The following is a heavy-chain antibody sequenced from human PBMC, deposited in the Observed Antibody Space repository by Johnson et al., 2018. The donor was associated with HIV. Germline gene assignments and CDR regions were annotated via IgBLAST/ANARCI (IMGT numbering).Heavy chain of an antibody. J-gene: IGHJ3*02. V-gene: IGHV3-11*01. D-gene: IGHD2-21*02. CDR1: GFTFSDYY. Sequence: QVQLVESGGGVVQPGRSLRVSCAASGFTFSDYYMSWIRQAPGKGLEWVSYISSSGSTTYYADSVKGRFTISRDNSKNTLYLQMNRLRAEDTAVYYCARDLVVTAPGAFDIWGQGTMVTVSS. CDR2: ISSSGSTT. CDR3: ARDLVVTAPGAFDI.